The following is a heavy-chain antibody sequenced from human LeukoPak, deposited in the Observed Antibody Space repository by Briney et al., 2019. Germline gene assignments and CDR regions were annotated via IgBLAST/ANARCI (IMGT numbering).Heavy chain of an antibody. D-gene: IGHD6-13*01. CDR1: EFTFSSYS. Sequence: GGSLRLSCAASEFTFSSYSMNWVRQAPGKGLEWVSSISSSSSYIYYADSVKGRFTISRDNAKNSLYLQMNSLRAEDTAIYYCARDGIAGDFGYWGQGTLVTVSS. J-gene: IGHJ4*02. CDR2: ISSSSSYI. V-gene: IGHV3-21*01. CDR3: ARDGIAGDFGY.